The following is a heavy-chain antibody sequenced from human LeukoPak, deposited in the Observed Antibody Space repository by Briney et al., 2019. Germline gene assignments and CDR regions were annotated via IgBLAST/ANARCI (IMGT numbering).Heavy chain of an antibody. CDR1: GYTFTGYY. V-gene: IGHV1-2*02. Sequence: ASVKVSCKASGYTFTGYYMHWVRQAPGQGLEWMGWINPNSGGTNYAQKFQGRVTMTRDTSISTAYMELSRLRSDDTAVYYCARTPGSTVTHQNLKYYFDYWGQGTLVTVSS. CDR2: INPNSGGT. J-gene: IGHJ4*02. CDR3: ARTPGSTVTHQNLKYYFDY. D-gene: IGHD4-17*01.